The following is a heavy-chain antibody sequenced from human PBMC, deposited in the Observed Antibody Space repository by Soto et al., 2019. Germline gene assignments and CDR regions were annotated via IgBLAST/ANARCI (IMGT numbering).Heavy chain of an antibody. CDR1: GGSISRSS. V-gene: IGHV3-11*06. CDR2: VSKSGLDT. Sequence: LSLTCTVSGGSISRSSYYWGWIRQPPGKGLEWVSAVSKSGLDTNYADFVKGRFTISRDNAKNALYLQMNSLRAEDTAVYYCARDLGKYYYDSSGYSVAKVANLEAFDYWGQGTLVTVSS. J-gene: IGHJ4*02. CDR3: ARDLGKYYYDSSGYSVAKVANLEAFDY. D-gene: IGHD3-22*01.